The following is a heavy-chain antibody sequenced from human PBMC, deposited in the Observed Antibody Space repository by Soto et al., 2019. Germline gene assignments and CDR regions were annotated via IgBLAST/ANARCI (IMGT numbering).Heavy chain of an antibody. Sequence: ASVKVSCKASGYTFTGHYIHWVRQAPGQGPEWMGEIGPASGDTRYAQKFQGRVTMTRDTSISTAYMELSRLRSDDTAVYYCARWGRQLVPPYYYYGMDVWGHGITVIVSS. CDR3: ARWGRQLVPPYYYYGMDV. D-gene: IGHD6-13*01. J-gene: IGHJ6*02. CDR1: GYTFTGHY. V-gene: IGHV1-2*02. CDR2: IGPASGDT.